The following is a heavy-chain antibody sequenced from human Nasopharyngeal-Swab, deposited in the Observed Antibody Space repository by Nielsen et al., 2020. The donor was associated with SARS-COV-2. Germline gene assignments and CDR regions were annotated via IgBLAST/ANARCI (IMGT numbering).Heavy chain of an antibody. D-gene: IGHD3-3*01. J-gene: IGHJ6*02. V-gene: IGHV3-21*01. Sequence: WIRQPPGKGLEWVSSISSSSSYIYYADSVKGRFTISRDNAKNSLYLQMNSLRAEDTAVYYCARDGLGYDFWSAHFMDVWGQGTTVTVSS. CDR3: ARDGLGYDFWSAHFMDV. CDR2: ISSSSSYI.